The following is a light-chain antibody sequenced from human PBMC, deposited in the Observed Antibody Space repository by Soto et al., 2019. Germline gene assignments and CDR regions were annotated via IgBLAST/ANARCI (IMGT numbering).Light chain of an antibody. V-gene: IGKV3-15*01. CDR2: GAS. CDR3: QQYNAWPPKYT. Sequence: EIVMTQSPATLSVSPGERATLSCRASQSVSSNLAWYQKKPGQAPRLLIYGASTRATGVPARFSGSGSGTQFALTISTLQSEDFALYYCQQYNAWPPKYTFGQGTKLEIK. J-gene: IGKJ2*01. CDR1: QSVSSN.